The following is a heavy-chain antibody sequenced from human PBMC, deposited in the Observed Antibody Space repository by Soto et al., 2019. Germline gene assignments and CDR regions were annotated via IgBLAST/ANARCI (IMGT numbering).Heavy chain of an antibody. D-gene: IGHD6-13*01. Sequence: QVQLVQSGAEVKKPGASVKVSCKASEDTFTRYVIHWVRQAPGQRLEWMGWINAGNGNTKYSQNFQGRVTITRDASASTAYMELSSLRSQDTAVYYCATSTIDTSTWKQYFYGMDVWGRGSTVTVSS. CDR3: ATSTIDTSTWKQYFYGMDV. J-gene: IGHJ6*02. CDR2: INAGNGNT. CDR1: EDTFTRYV. V-gene: IGHV1-3*01.